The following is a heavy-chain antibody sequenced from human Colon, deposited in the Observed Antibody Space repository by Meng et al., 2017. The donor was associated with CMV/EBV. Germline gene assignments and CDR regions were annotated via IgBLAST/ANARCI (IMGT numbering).Heavy chain of an antibody. J-gene: IGHJ6*02. D-gene: IGHD2-2*01. CDR3: ARDRSHCSSTSCYRGYYGVDV. CDR2: IHYSGTA. CDR1: GGSVSSRSYY. Sequence: SETLSLTCIVSGGSVSSRSYYWNWLRQPPGKGLEWIGDIHYSGTANYNPSLKSRVTISLDTSKNQLSLKLTSVTAADTAVYHCARDRSHCSSTSCYRGYYGVDVWGQGTTVTVSS. V-gene: IGHV4-61*01.